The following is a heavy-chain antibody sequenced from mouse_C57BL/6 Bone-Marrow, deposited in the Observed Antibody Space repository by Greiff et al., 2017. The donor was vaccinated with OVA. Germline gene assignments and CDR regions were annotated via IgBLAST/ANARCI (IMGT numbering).Heavy chain of an antibody. CDR1: GFNIKDDY. CDR3: TSYGNFDY. V-gene: IGHV14-4*01. D-gene: IGHD2-1*01. Sequence: VQLQQSGAELVRPGASVKLSCTASGFNIKDDYMHWVKQRPEQGLEWIGWMDPENGDTDYASKFQGKATITADTSSNTAYLKLSSLTSEDTAVYYCTSYGNFDYWGQGTTLTVSS. J-gene: IGHJ2*01. CDR2: MDPENGDT.